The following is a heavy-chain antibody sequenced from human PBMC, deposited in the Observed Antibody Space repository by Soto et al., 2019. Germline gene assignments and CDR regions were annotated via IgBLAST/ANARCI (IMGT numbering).Heavy chain of an antibody. CDR2: IYYSGST. V-gene: IGHV4-61*01. J-gene: IGHJ4*02. CDR1: GCSVSSGRFY. Sequence: TLSLTCTVSGCSVSSGRFYWSWIRQPPGKGLEWIGYIYYSGSTKYNPSLRSRVTISVDTSKNQFSLKLTSVTAADTAVYYCARSGSGSGWLGGQGTLVTVSS. D-gene: IGHD6-19*01. CDR3: ARSGSGSGWL.